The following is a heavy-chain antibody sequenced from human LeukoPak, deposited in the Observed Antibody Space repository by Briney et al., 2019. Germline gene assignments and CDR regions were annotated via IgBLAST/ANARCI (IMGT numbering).Heavy chain of an antibody. J-gene: IGHJ4*02. V-gene: IGHV4-38-2*01. CDR1: GYSISSGYY. Sequence: SETLSLTCAVSGYSISSGYYWGWIRQPPGKGLEWIGSIYHSGSTYYNPSLKSRVTISVDTSKNQFSLKLSSVTAADTAVYYCARRPIGDFPSYFDYWGQGTLVTVSS. CDR2: IYHSGST. CDR3: ARRPIGDFPSYFDY. D-gene: IGHD3-16*01.